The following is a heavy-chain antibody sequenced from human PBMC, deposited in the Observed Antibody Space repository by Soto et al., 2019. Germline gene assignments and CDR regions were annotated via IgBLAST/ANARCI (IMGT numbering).Heavy chain of an antibody. Sequence: PSETLSLTCTVSGGSISSGGYYWSWIRQHPGKGLEWIGYIYHSGSTYYNPSLKSRVTISVDRSKNQFSLKLSSVTAADTAVYYCARKGDSSGYYGWVGDAFDIWGQGTMVTVSS. V-gene: IGHV4-30-2*01. CDR2: IYHSGST. CDR3: ARKGDSSGYYGWVGDAFDI. D-gene: IGHD3-22*01. CDR1: GGSISSGGYY. J-gene: IGHJ3*02.